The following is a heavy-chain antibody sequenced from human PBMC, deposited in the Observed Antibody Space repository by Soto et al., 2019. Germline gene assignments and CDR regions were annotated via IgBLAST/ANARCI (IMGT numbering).Heavy chain of an antibody. D-gene: IGHD3-10*01. J-gene: IGHJ6*02. V-gene: IGHV3-23*01. CDR2: MTAGGGST. CDR3: AKDCYGSATDYFYGMDV. CDR1: GFSFSSYA. Sequence: AGGSLRLSCAASGFSFSSYAMSWVRQAPGKGPEWVSSMTAGGGSTYHADSVKGRFTISRDNSKNTLYLQMNSLRAEDTAVYYCAKDCYGSATDYFYGMDVRGQGTTVTVSS.